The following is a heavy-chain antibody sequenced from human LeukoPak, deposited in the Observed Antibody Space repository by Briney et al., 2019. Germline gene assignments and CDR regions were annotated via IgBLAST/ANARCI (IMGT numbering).Heavy chain of an antibody. CDR2: INSDGSST. V-gene: IGHV3-74*01. Sequence: PGGSLRLSCAASEFTFSSYWMHWVRQAPGKGLAWVSRINSDGSSTSYADSVKGRFTISRDNSKNTLYLQMNSLRAEDTAVYYCAKDRYYYDSSLGYWGQGTLVTVSS. J-gene: IGHJ4*02. CDR3: AKDRYYYDSSLGY. D-gene: IGHD3-22*01. CDR1: EFTFSSYW.